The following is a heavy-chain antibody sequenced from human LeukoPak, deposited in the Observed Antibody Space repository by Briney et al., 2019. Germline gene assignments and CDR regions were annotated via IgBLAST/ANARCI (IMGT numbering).Heavy chain of an antibody. CDR2: INPNSGGT. J-gene: IGHJ6*02. Sequence: ASVKVSCKASGYTFTVYYMHWVRQAPGQGLEWMGWINPNSGGTNYAQKFQGRVTMTRDTSISTAYMELSRLRSDDTAVYYCARRSSGWFYGMDVWGQGTTVTVSS. CDR1: GYTFTVYY. CDR3: ARRSSGWFYGMDV. V-gene: IGHV1-2*02. D-gene: IGHD6-19*01.